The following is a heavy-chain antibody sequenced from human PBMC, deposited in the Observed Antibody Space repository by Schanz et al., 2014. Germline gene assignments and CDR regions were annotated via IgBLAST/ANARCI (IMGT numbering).Heavy chain of an antibody. J-gene: IGHJ4*02. D-gene: IGHD1-26*01. CDR2: IWYDGSNK. CDR3: ARDHTTESYYSAGPPIDY. Sequence: QERLVESGGGVVQPGRSLRLSCAASGFIFSNYGMHWLRQPPGRGLEWVAVIWYDGSNKYYADSVKGRFTISRDNSKNTLFLQMNSLRAEDTAVYYCARDHTTESYYSAGPPIDYWGQGTLLTVSS. CDR1: GFIFSNYG. V-gene: IGHV3-33*08.